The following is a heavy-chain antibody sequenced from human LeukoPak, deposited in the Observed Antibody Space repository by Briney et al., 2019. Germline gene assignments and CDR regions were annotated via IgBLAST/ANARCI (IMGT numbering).Heavy chain of an antibody. CDR1: GFTFSSYA. J-gene: IGHJ4*02. Sequence: PGGSLRLSCAASGFTFSSYAMSWVRQAPGKGLEWVSAISGSGGSTYYADSVKGRFAISRDNSKNTPYLQMNSLRAEDTAFYYCAKVPLSAGGWYEYWGQGTLVTVSS. V-gene: IGHV3-23*01. D-gene: IGHD6-19*01. CDR3: AKVPLSAGGWYEY. CDR2: ISGSGGST.